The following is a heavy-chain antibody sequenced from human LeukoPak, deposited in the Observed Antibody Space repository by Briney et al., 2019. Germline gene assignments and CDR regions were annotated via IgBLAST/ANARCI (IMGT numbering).Heavy chain of an antibody. CDR1: GGSFSGYY. V-gene: IGHV4-34*01. Sequence: PSETLSLTCAVYGGSFSGYYWSWIRQPPGKGLEWIGEINHSGSTNYNPSLKSRVTISVDTSKNQFSLKLSSVTAADTAVYYCARADYGSGNFDYWGQGTLVTVPS. CDR3: ARADYGSGNFDY. CDR2: INHSGST. J-gene: IGHJ4*02. D-gene: IGHD3-10*01.